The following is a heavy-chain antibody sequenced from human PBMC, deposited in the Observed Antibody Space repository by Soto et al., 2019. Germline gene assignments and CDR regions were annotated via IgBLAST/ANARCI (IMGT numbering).Heavy chain of an antibody. CDR1: GFTFSSYG. CDR2: ISYDGSNK. D-gene: IGHD6-6*01. J-gene: IGHJ4*02. CDR3: AKVYSSSPAPDY. Sequence: QVQLVESGGGVVQPGRSLRLSCAASGFTFSSYGMHWVRQAPGKGLEWVAVISYDGSNKYYADSVKGRFTISRDNSKNTLYLQMNSLRAEDTAVYYCAKVYSSSPAPDYWGQGTLVTVSS. V-gene: IGHV3-30*18.